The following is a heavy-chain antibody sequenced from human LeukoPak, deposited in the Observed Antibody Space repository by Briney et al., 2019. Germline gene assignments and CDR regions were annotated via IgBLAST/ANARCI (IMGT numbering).Heavy chain of an antibody. D-gene: IGHD3-16*01. V-gene: IGHV3-48*01. CDR2: ISSSSTI. CDR1: GFTFSSYS. J-gene: IGHJ4*02. Sequence: GGSLRLSCAASGFTFSSYSMNWVRQAPGKGLEWVSYISSSSTIYYADSVKGRFTISRDNAKNSLYLQMNSLRAEDTAVYYCASAHGGSHYWGQGTPVTVSS. CDR3: ASAHGGSHY.